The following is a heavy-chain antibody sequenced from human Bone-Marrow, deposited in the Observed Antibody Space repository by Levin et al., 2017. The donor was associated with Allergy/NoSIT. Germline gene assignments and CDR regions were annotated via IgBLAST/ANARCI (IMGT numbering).Heavy chain of an antibody. D-gene: IGHD3-10*01. CDR3: TRGAGSYPWAVFDH. J-gene: IGHJ4*02. V-gene: IGHV3-30*04. CDR1: EFIFSRYP. Sequence: GGSLRLSCAASEFIFSRYPMHWVRQAPGKGLEWVAVMSNDGNFKSYADSVKGRFTISRDNSEDTLYLQMNSLRPEDTGVYSCTRGAGSYPWAVFDHWGQGTLVTVSS. CDR2: MSNDGNFK.